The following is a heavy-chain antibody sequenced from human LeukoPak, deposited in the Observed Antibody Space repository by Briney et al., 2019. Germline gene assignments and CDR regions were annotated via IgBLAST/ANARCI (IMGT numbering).Heavy chain of an antibody. D-gene: IGHD3-3*01. V-gene: IGHV4-38-2*01. J-gene: IGHJ4*02. Sequence: SETLSLTCAVSGYSISSGYYWGWIRQPPGKGLEWIGSIYHSGSTYYNPSLKSRVTISVDTSKNQFSLKLSSVTAADTAVYYCASLRFLEWLPNYFDYWGQGTLVTVSS. CDR3: ASLRFLEWLPNYFDY. CDR2: IYHSGST. CDR1: GYSISSGYY.